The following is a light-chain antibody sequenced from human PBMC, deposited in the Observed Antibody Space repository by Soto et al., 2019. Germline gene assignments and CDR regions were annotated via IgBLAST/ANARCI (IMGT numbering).Light chain of an antibody. CDR1: SSDVGGYNY. CDR3: SSYTSRRTLV. J-gene: IGLJ1*01. CDR2: EVI. Sequence: QSALTQPASVSGSPGQSITISCTGTSSDVGGYNYVAWYQQHPGKAPQLMIYEVINRPSGVSNRFSGSTSGNTASLTISGLQAEAEADYYCSSYTSRRTLVFGTGTKLTVL. V-gene: IGLV2-14*01.